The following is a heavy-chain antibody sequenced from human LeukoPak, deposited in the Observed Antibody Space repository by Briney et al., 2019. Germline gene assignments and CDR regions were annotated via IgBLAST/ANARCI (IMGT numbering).Heavy chain of an antibody. CDR2: IKEDGSEK. CDR1: GFTFSSYW. CDR3: VRGRYCNSISCDYFDY. V-gene: IGHV3-7*01. D-gene: IGHD2-2*01. J-gene: IGHJ4*02. Sequence: GGSLRLSCAASGFTFSSYWMSWVRQAPGKGLEWVANIKEDGSEKYYVDSVKGRFTISRDNAKNSLDLQMNSLRAEDTAVYYCVRGRYCNSISCDYFDYWGQGTLVTVSS.